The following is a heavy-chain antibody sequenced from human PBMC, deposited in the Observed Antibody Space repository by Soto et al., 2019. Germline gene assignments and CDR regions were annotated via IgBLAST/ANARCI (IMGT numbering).Heavy chain of an antibody. Sequence: EVQLVESGGGLVQPGGSLKLSCAASGFTFSGSAMHWVRQASGKGLEWVGHIRSKANSYATVYAASVKGRFTISRDDSKNTAYLQMNSLKTEDTAVYYCTRHAPIGSSCYLCNWGQGTLVTVSS. CDR3: TRHAPIGSSCYLCN. CDR2: IRSKANSYAT. J-gene: IGHJ4*02. V-gene: IGHV3-73*01. D-gene: IGHD6-13*01. CDR1: GFTFSGSA.